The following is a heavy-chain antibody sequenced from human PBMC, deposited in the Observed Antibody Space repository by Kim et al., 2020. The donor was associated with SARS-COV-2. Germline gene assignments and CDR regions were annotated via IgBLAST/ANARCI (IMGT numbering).Heavy chain of an antibody. CDR1: GYTFTSYD. V-gene: IGHV1-8*01. J-gene: IGHJ5*02. CDR2: MNPNSGNT. Sequence: ASVKVSCKASGYTFTSYDINWVRQATGQGLEWMGWMNPNSGNTGYAQKFQGRVTMTRNTSISTAYMELSSLRSEDTAVYYCAIPTAARGGGFDPWGQGTLVTVSS. CDR3: AIPTAARGGGFDP. D-gene: IGHD5-18*01.